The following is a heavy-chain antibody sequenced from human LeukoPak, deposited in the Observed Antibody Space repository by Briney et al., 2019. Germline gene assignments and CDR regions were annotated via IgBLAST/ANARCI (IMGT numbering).Heavy chain of an antibody. CDR3: ANRGYSGYASDY. CDR1: GYTLSSYA. V-gene: IGHV3-23*01. CDR2: ISGSGGST. D-gene: IGHD5-12*01. J-gene: IGHJ4*02. Sequence: GGSLRLSCAASGYTLSSYAMSWVRRAPGKGLERVSAISGSGGSTYYADSVKGRFTISRDNSKNTLYLQMNSLRAEDTAVYYCANRGYSGYASDYWGQGTLVTVSS.